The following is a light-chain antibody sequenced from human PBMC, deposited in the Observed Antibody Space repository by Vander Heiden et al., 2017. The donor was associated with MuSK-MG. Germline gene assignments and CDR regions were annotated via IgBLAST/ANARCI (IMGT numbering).Light chain of an antibody. Sequence: QSVLTQPPSASGTPGQRVTISCSGSSSNIGSNTVNWYQHLPGTAPKLLIYSNNPRPSGVPDRFSGSKSGTSASLAISGLQSEDEADYYCAAWDDSLNGRVFAGGTKLTVL. J-gene: IGLJ3*02. V-gene: IGLV1-44*01. CDR3: AAWDDSLNGRV. CDR2: SNN. CDR1: SSNIGSNT.